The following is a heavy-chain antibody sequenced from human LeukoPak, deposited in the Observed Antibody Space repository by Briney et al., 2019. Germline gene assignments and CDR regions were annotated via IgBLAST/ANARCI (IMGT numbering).Heavy chain of an antibody. CDR2: ISYDGSNK. J-gene: IGHJ4*02. V-gene: IGHV3-30-3*01. Sequence: GGSLRLSCAASGFTFSSYAMHWVRQAPGKGLEWVAVISYDGSNKYYADSVKGRFTISRDNSKNTLYLQMNRLRAEDTAVYYCARVPPPDGGHFDYWGQGTLVTVSS. D-gene: IGHD4-23*01. CDR3: ARVPPPDGGHFDY. CDR1: GFTFSSYA.